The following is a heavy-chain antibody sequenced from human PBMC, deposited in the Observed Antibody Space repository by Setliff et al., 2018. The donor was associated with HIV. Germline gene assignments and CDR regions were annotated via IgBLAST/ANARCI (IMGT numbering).Heavy chain of an antibody. CDR3: ARDRGVIAVAGTYYYYGMDV. D-gene: IGHD6-19*01. CDR1: GFTFSHYW. CDR2: IINDGSDT. V-gene: IGHV3-74*01. Sequence: GGSLRLSCAASGFTFSHYWMHWVRQAPGKGLVWVSHIINDGSDTRYADFVKGRFTISRDNAKDTLYLQMNSLRAEDTAMYYCARDRGVIAVAGTYYYYGMDVWGQGTTVTVSS. J-gene: IGHJ6*02.